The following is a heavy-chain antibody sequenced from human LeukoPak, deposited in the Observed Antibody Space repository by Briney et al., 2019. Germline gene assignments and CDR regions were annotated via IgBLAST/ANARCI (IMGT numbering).Heavy chain of an antibody. CDR1: GGSISSYY. Sequence: TSETLSLTCTVSGGSISSYYWSWIRQPPGKGLEWIGYIYYSGSTNYNPSLKSRVTISVDTSKNQFSLKLSSVTAADTAVYYCARGPEYSSSPGFDYWGQGTLVTVSS. J-gene: IGHJ4*02. D-gene: IGHD6-6*01. CDR2: IYYSGST. V-gene: IGHV4-59*01. CDR3: ARGPEYSSSPGFDY.